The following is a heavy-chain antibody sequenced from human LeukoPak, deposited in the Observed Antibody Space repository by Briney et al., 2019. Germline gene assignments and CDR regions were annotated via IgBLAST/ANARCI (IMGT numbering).Heavy chain of an antibody. V-gene: IGHV3-48*02. CDR1: GFSLSISG. J-gene: IGHJ4*02. D-gene: IGHD3-10*01. Sequence: PGGSLRLSYEASGFSLSISGMNWVRQAPGKGLEWVSYISSSSDLMSYVDSVKGRFTVSRDNAKNSLFLQMNSLRDEDTAVYYCARVLRGLYNLGDWGQGTLVTVSS. CDR2: ISSSSDLM. CDR3: ARVLRGLYNLGD.